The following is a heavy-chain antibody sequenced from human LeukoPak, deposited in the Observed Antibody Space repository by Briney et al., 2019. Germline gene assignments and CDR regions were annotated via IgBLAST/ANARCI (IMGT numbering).Heavy chain of an antibody. CDR2: IYYTGST. D-gene: IGHD3-22*01. CDR3: AGYHDTSGCLDY. V-gene: IGHV4-59*08. J-gene: IGHJ4*02. Sequence: SETLSLTCTVSGGPISSYYWSWIRQSPGKGLEWIGYIYYTGSTNYNPSLKSRVTISVDTSKNQFFLKLISVTAADTAVYYCAGYHDTSGCLDYWGQGSLVTVSS. CDR1: GGPISSYY.